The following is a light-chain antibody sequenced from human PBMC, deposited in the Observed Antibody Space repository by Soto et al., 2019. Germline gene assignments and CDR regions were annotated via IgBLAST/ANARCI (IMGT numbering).Light chain of an antibody. CDR1: SSNIGAGYD. CDR3: QSYDSSLSVSYV. CDR2: GNK. J-gene: IGLJ1*01. V-gene: IGLV1-40*01. Sequence: QSVLTQPHSVSGAPGQRVTISCTGSSSNIGAGYDVHWYQQRPGTAPKLLIYGNKNRPSGVPDRFSGSKSGTSASLAITGLQAEDEADYYCQSYDSSLSVSYVFVTGTKVTVL.